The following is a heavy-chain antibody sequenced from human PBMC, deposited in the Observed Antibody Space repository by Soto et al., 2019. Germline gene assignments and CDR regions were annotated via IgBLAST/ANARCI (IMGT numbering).Heavy chain of an antibody. CDR2: IKSKTDGGTT. Sequence: PGGSLRLSCAASGFTFSNAWMSWVRQAPGKGLEWVGRIKSKTDGGTTDYAAPVKGRFTISRDDSKNTLYLQMNSLKTEDTAVYYCTTDPPDIVVVPAAMWSYAFDIWGQGTMVTVSS. D-gene: IGHD2-2*01. CDR1: GFTFSNAW. J-gene: IGHJ3*02. CDR3: TTDPPDIVVVPAAMWSYAFDI. V-gene: IGHV3-15*01.